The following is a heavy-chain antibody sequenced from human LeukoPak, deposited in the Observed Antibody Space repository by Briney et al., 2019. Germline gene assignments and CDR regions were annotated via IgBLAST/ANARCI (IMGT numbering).Heavy chain of an antibody. V-gene: IGHV3-21*01. Sequence: KSGGSLRLSCAASGFTFSSYSMNWVRQAPGKGLEWVSSISSSSSHIYYADSVKGRFTISRDNAKNLLYLQMNSLRAEDTAVYYCARDYVGYWGQGTLVTVSS. J-gene: IGHJ4*02. CDR2: ISSSSSHI. CDR3: ARDYVGY. CDR1: GFTFSSYS. D-gene: IGHD1-26*01.